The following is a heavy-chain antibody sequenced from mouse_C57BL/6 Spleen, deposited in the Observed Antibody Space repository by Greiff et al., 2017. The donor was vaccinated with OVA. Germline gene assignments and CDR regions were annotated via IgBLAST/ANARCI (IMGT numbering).Heavy chain of an antibody. CDR3: ARSPPYDNYYAMDY. CDR1: GYTFTSYW. V-gene: IGHV1-72*01. Sequence: VQLQQPGAELVKPGASVKLSCKASGYTFTSYWMHWVKQRPGRGLEWIGRIDPNSGGTKYNEKFKSKATLTVDKPASTAYMQISSLTSEDSAVYYCARSPPYDNYYAMDYWGQGTSVTVSS. D-gene: IGHD2-3*01. J-gene: IGHJ4*01. CDR2: IDPNSGGT.